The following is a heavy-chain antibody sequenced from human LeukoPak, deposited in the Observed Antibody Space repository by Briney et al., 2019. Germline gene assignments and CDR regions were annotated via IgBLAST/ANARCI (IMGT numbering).Heavy chain of an antibody. D-gene: IGHD4-17*01. J-gene: IGHJ4*02. V-gene: IGHV3-21*01. Sequence: GGSLRLSCVASGFTFSSYSMNWVRQAPGKGLEWVSYIRSSSSYIYYADSVKGRFTISRDNAKNSLYLQMNSLRAEDTAVYYCARDFYGDYYFDYWGQGTLVTVSS. CDR2: IRSSSSYI. CDR3: ARDFYGDYYFDY. CDR1: GFTFSSYS.